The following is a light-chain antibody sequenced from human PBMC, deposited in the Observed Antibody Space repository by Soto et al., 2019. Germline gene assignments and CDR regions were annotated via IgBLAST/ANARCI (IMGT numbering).Light chain of an antibody. J-gene: IGLJ3*02. CDR2: DVS. Sequence: QSALTQPASVSGSPGQSITLSCTGTSSDVGGYNYVSWYQQHPGKAPELMIYDVSNRPSGVSNRFSDSKSGITASLTISGLQADDEADYYCSLYISGDTFKVFGEGTELTVL. CDR3: SLYISGDTFKV. V-gene: IGLV2-14*01. CDR1: SSDVGGYNY.